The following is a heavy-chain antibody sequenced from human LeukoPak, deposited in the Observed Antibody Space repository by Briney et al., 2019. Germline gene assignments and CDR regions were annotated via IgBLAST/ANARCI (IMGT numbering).Heavy chain of an antibody. J-gene: IGHJ4*02. V-gene: IGHV4-31*03. CDR1: GGSISSGGYY. Sequence: SQTLSLTCTVSGGSISSGGYYWSWIRQHPGKGLEWIGYIYYSGSTYYNPSLKSRVTISVDTSKNQFSLRLNSVTAADTAVYYCARGVAGYGPYDYWGQGTLVTVSS. CDR3: ARGVAGYGPYDY. D-gene: IGHD5-12*01. CDR2: IYYSGST.